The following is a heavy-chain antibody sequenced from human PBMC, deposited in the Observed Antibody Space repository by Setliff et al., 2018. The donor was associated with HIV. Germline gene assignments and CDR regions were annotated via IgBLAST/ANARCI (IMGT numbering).Heavy chain of an antibody. CDR2: IYYSGST. D-gene: IGHD3-22*01. CDR1: GGSISTGGHY. J-gene: IGHJ3*02. Sequence: PSETLSLTCTVSGGSISTGGHYWSWIRQHPGKGLEWIGHIYYSGSTYYNPSLKSRVTISVDTSKIQFSLKLTSVTAADTAVYYCARHVDISMMVGGAFDIWGQGTMVTVSS. CDR3: ARHVDISMMVGGAFDI. V-gene: IGHV4-31*03.